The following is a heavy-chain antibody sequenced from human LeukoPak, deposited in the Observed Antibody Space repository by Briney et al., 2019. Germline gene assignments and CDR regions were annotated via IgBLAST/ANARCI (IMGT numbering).Heavy chain of an antibody. J-gene: IGHJ4*02. V-gene: IGHV4-34*01. CDR3: VRVGVVVAATRWTTPRRSYYFDY. D-gene: IGHD2-15*01. Sequence: PSETLSLTRAVYGGSFSGYYWSWIRQPPGKGLEWSGEINHSGSTNYNPSLKSRVTISVDTSKTQFSLKLSSVTAANTAVYFCVRVGVVVAATRWTTPRRSYYFDYWGQGTLVTVSS. CDR2: INHSGST. CDR1: GGSFSGYY.